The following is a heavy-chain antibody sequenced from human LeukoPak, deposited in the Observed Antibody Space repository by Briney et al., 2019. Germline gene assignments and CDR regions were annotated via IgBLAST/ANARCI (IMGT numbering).Heavy chain of an antibody. V-gene: IGHV4-34*01. CDR3: ARLKCSGTSCFYYYYMDV. Sequence: SETLSLTCAVYGGSFSGDYWSWIRQPPGKGLEWIGEINHSGRTNYKPSLKSRVTISVDTSKNQFSLKLNSVTAADTAVYYCARLKCSGTSCFYYYYMDVWGKGTTVTISS. CDR1: GGSFSGDY. D-gene: IGHD2-2*01. CDR2: INHSGRT. J-gene: IGHJ6*03.